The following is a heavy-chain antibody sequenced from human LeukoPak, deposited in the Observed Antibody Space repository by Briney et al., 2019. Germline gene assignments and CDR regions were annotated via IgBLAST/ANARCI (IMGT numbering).Heavy chain of an antibody. Sequence: SETLSLTCTVSGGSISSYSWSWIRQPPGKGLEWIGYIYNNGNTNYNPSLKSRVTISVDTSKNQFSLRLSSVTAADTAVYYCARDHYSGSYYYYWGQGTLVTVSS. V-gene: IGHV4-59*01. CDR2: IYNNGNT. J-gene: IGHJ4*02. CDR3: ARDHYSGSYYYY. D-gene: IGHD1-26*01. CDR1: GGSISSYS.